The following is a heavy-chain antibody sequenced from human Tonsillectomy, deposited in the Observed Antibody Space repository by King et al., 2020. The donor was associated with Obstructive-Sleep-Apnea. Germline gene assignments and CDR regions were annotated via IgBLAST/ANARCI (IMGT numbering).Heavy chain of an antibody. Sequence: QVQLVESGGGVVKPGGSLRLSCAASGFTFSDFYMGWIRQAPGKGLEWISYITSGGTSMYYADSGQGRFSISRDNAKKSLYLQMNSLRVEDTAVYYCVRDPTDIGYSSGWFDFWGPGTLVTVSS. V-gene: IGHV3-11*01. CDR1: GFTFSDFY. CDR2: ITSGGTSM. J-gene: IGHJ5*01. CDR3: VRDPTDIGYSSGWFDF. D-gene: IGHD6-19*01.